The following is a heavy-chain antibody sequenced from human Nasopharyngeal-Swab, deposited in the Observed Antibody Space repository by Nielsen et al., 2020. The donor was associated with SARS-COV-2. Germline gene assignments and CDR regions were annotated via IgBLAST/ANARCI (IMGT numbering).Heavy chain of an antibody. CDR3: ARFRLAAGTSDY. J-gene: IGHJ4*02. CDR2: IIPICGTA. Sequence: SVKVSCKASGGTFSSYAISWVRQAPGQGLEWMGGIIPICGTANYAQKFQGRVTITADESTSTAYMELSSLRSEDTAVYYCARFRLAAGTSDYWGQGTLVTVSS. V-gene: IGHV1-69*13. D-gene: IGHD6-13*01. CDR1: GGTFSSYA.